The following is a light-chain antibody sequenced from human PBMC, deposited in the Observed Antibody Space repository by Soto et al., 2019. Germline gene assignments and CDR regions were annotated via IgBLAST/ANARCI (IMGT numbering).Light chain of an antibody. CDR2: EVT. CDR1: KNDIGVYDF. J-gene: IGLJ1*01. Sequence: QSALTQPPSASGSPGQSVTISCTGTKNDIGVYDFVSWYQHHPGKAPKLIIYEVTKRPSGVPDRFSGSKSGNTASLTVSGLQADDEADYYCNSYVGSNNYVFGTGTKVTVL. V-gene: IGLV2-8*01. CDR3: NSYVGSNNYV.